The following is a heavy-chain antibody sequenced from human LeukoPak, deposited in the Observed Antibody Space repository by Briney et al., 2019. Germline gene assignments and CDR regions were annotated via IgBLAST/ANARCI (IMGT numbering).Heavy chain of an antibody. V-gene: IGHV3-21*01. D-gene: IGHD1-26*01. J-gene: IGHJ4*02. CDR3: ARDPEGGSYLSSDPLY. CDR2: ISSSSSYI. CDR1: GFTFSSYS. Sequence: GGSLRLSCAASGFTFSSYSMNWVRQAPGKGLEWVSSISSSSSYIYYADSVKGRFTISRDNAKNSLYLQMNSLRAEDTAVYYCARDPEGGSYLSSDPLYWGQGTLVTVSS.